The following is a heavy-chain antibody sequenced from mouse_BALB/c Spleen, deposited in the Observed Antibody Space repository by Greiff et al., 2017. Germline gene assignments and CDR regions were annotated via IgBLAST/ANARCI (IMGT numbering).Heavy chain of an antibody. J-gene: IGHJ4*01. V-gene: IGHV5-6-3*01. CDR1: GFTFSSYG. CDR2: INSNGGST. Sequence: EVNVVESGGGLVQPGGSLKLSCAASGFTFSSYGMSWVRQTPDKRLELVATINSNGGSTYYPDSVKGRFTISRDNAKNTLYLQMSSLKSEDTAMYYCARDYGYYAMDYWGQGTSVTVSS. D-gene: IGHD1-1*02. CDR3: ARDYGYYAMDY.